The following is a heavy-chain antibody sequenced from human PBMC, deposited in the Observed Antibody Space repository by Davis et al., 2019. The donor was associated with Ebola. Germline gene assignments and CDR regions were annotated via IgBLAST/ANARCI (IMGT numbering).Heavy chain of an antibody. D-gene: IGHD3-10*01. J-gene: IGHJ5*02. V-gene: IGHV4-4*02. Sequence: SETLSLTCTVSGDSISSSNWWSWVRQPPGKGLEWIGEISQSGSTNYNPSLKSRVTISVDTSKNQFSLKLSSVTAADTAVYYCARDRGPLGFDPWGQGTLVTVSS. CDR3: ARDRGPLGFDP. CDR1: GDSISSSNW. CDR2: ISQSGST.